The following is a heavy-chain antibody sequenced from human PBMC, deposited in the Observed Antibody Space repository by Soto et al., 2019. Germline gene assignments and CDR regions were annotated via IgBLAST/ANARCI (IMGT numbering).Heavy chain of an antibody. J-gene: IGHJ4*02. V-gene: IGHV3-30*03. D-gene: IGHD2-15*01. CDR3: AGTPGGY. Sequence: SLRLSCAASGFTFSSYGMHWVRQAPGKGLEWVAVISYDGSNKYYADSVKGRFTISRDNSKNTLYLQMNSLRAEDTAVYYCAGTPGGYWGQGTLVTVSS. CDR1: GFTFSSYG. CDR2: ISYDGSNK.